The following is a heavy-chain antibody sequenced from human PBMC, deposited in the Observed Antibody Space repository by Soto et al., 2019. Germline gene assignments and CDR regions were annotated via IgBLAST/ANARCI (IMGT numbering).Heavy chain of an antibody. V-gene: IGHV1-46*01. Sequence: QVQLVQSGAEVKKPGASVKVSCKASGDTFTDYYIHWVRQAPGQGLEWMGTVNPSGGHTTYAQHFLGRVTMTRDTSPSTLYTELTSLTSEDTAVYYCARGGHVVVVTAALDYWGQGTLVTVSS. CDR3: ARGGHVVVVTAALDY. CDR2: VNPSGGHT. D-gene: IGHD2-21*02. CDR1: GDTFTDYY. J-gene: IGHJ4*02.